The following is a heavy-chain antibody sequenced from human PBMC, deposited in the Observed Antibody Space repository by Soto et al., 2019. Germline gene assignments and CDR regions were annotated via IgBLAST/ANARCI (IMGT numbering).Heavy chain of an antibody. Sequence: GASVKVSCKASGCTFRNHVFNWVRQAPGQGLEWMGGIIPIIGTPNYAQKFQGRVTITADASTSTVYLEVSSLRSQDTAVYYCARDLEFRDGNISHLDYWGQGTLVTVS. J-gene: IGHJ4*02. CDR2: IIPIIGTP. V-gene: IGHV1-69*13. CDR3: ARDLEFRDGNISHLDY. CDR1: GCTFRNHV. D-gene: IGHD3-10*01.